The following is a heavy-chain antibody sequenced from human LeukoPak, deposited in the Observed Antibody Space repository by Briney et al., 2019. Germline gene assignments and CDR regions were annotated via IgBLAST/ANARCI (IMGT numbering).Heavy chain of an antibody. Sequence: SETLSLTCTVSGGSISSYYWSWIRQPPGKGLEWIGYIYYSGSTNYNPSLKSRVTIPVDTSKNQFSLKLSSVTAADTAVYYCARGIRGVMGNWFDPWGQGTLVTVSS. D-gene: IGHD3-10*01. CDR2: IYYSGST. J-gene: IGHJ5*02. CDR1: GGSISSYY. CDR3: ARGIRGVMGNWFDP. V-gene: IGHV4-59*08.